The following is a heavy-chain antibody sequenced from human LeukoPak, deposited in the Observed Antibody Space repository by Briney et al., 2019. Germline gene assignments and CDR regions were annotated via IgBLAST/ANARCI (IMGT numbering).Heavy chain of an antibody. V-gene: IGHV1-46*01. CDR1: GYTFTGYY. CDR2: INPSGGST. Sequence: GASVKVSCKASGYTFTGYYMHWVRQAPGQGLEWMGIINPSGGSTSYAQKFQGRVTMTRDMSTSTVYMELSSLRSEDTAVYYCAVNYYDSSGYYRGLDPWGQGTLVTVSS. J-gene: IGHJ5*02. D-gene: IGHD3-22*01. CDR3: AVNYYDSSGYYRGLDP.